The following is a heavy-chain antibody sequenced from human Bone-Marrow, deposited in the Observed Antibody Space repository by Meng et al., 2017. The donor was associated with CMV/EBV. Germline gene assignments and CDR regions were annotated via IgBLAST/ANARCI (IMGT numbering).Heavy chain of an antibody. CDR2: INPNSGGT. D-gene: IGHD1-26*01. CDR3: AGVHSTVGAAPTLGY. Sequence: ASVKVSCKASGYTFTGYYMHWVRQAPGQGLEWMGWINPNSGGTNYAQKFQGRVTMTRDTSISTAYMELSRLRSDDTAVYYCAGVHSTVGAAPTLGYWGQGTLVTVAS. V-gene: IGHV1-2*02. CDR1: GYTFTGYY. J-gene: IGHJ4*02.